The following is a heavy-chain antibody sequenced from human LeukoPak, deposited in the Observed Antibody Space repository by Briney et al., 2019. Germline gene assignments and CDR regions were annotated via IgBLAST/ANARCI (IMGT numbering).Heavy chain of an antibody. CDR1: GYTFTGYY. CDR3: ARDRLIVVVVAAGNWFDP. Sequence: EASVKVSCKASGYTFTGYYMHWVRQAPGQGLEWMGWINPNSGGTNYAQKFQGRVTMTRDTSISTAYMELSRLRSDDTAVYYCARDRLIVVVVAAGNWFDPWGQGTLVTVPS. D-gene: IGHD2-15*01. CDR2: INPNSGGT. V-gene: IGHV1-2*02. J-gene: IGHJ5*02.